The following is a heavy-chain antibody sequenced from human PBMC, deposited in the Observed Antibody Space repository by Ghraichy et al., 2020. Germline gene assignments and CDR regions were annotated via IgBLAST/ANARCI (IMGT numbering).Heavy chain of an antibody. Sequence: GESLNISCAAPGFTFWRYWMSWVRQAPGKGLEGVANIDQDGSGKYYVDSVKGRFTISRDNAKNSLYLQINSLRAEDSAVYYCAVVVDALGPYWGQGTLVTVSS. D-gene: IGHD2-15*01. V-gene: IGHV3-7*01. J-gene: IGHJ4*02. CDR1: GFTFWRYW. CDR3: AVVVDALGPY. CDR2: IDQDGSGK.